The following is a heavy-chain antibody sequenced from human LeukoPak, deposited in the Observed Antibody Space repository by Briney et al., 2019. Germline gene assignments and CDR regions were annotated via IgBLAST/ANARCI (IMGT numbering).Heavy chain of an antibody. D-gene: IGHD4-17*01. V-gene: IGHV4-4*02. CDR1: GGSISSSLW. Sequence: SETLSLTCAVSGGSISSSLWWSWVRQPPGKGLEWIGEIYHSGSTNYNPSLKSRVTISVDKSNNQFSLRLTSVTAPDTAVYYCARGPADRGDSYNWYDPWGPGTLVTVSS. CDR3: ARGPADRGDSYNWYDP. J-gene: IGHJ5*02. CDR2: IYHSGST.